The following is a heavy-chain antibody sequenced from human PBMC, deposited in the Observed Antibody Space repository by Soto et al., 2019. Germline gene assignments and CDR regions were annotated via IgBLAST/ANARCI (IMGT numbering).Heavy chain of an antibody. CDR1: GYTFTGYY. D-gene: IGHD3-22*01. CDR3: ARDVYYYDSSGYSVYYYGMDV. CDR2: INPNSGGT. Sequence: QVHLVQSGAEVKKPGASVKVSCKASGYTFTGYYMHWVRQAPGQGLEWMGCINPNSGGTNYAQKFQGRVTMTRETSISTAYMELSRLRSDDTAVYYCARDVYYYDSSGYSVYYYGMDVWGQGTTVTFSS. J-gene: IGHJ6*02. V-gene: IGHV1-2*02.